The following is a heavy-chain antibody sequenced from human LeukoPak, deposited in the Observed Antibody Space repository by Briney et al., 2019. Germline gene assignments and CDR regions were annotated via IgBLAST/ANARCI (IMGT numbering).Heavy chain of an antibody. J-gene: IGHJ5*02. Sequence: TGGSLRLSCAASGFTFSSYSMNWVRQAPGKGLEWVSYISSSSSTIYYADSVKGRFTISRDNAKNSLYLQMNSLRDEDTAVYYCARDPEDIVVVVAATPVWFDPWGQGTLVTVSS. D-gene: IGHD2-15*01. CDR1: GFTFSSYS. CDR3: ARDPEDIVVVVAATPVWFDP. CDR2: ISSSSSTI. V-gene: IGHV3-48*02.